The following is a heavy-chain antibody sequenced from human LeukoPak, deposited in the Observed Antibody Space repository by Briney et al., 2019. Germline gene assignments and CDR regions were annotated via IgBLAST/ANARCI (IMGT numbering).Heavy chain of an antibody. CDR1: GYTFTGYY. V-gene: IGHV1-2*04. Sequence: ASVKVSCRASGYTFTGYYMSWVRQAPGQGLEWMGWINPDSGGTHYAQNFQGWVTMTRDTSISTAYMELSRLRSDDTAVYYCARGTLTAPRSAFDIWGQGIMVTVSS. J-gene: IGHJ3*02. D-gene: IGHD1-14*01. CDR2: INPDSGGT. CDR3: ARGTLTAPRSAFDI.